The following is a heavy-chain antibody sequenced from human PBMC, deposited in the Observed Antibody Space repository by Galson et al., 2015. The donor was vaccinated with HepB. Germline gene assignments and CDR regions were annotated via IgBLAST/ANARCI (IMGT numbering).Heavy chain of an antibody. CDR3: ARGRGDSSAYQGWFDP. CDR2: INSDGSIT. D-gene: IGHD3-22*01. CDR1: GFTFSTYW. V-gene: IGHV3-74*01. J-gene: IGHJ5*02. Sequence: LRLSCAASGFTFSTYWMHWVRQAPGKGLVWVSRINSDGSITTYADSVKGRFTISRDNAKNTLYLQMNSLRAEDTALYYCARGRGDSSAYQGWFDPWGQGTLVTVSS.